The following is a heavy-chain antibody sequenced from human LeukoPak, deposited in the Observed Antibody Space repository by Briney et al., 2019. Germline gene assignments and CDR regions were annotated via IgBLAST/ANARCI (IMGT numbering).Heavy chain of an antibody. CDR1: GITFSSYA. CDR2: ISGSGSGGST. D-gene: IGHD6-19*01. CDR3: AKLLAVTNSYYFNN. V-gene: IGHV3-23*01. Sequence: GGSLRLSCAASGITFSSYAMSWVRQAPGKGLEWVSTISGSGSGGSTYYADSVKGRFTISRDNSKDTLYLQMNSLRAEDTAVYYCAKLLAVTNSYYFNNWGQGTLVTVSS. J-gene: IGHJ4*02.